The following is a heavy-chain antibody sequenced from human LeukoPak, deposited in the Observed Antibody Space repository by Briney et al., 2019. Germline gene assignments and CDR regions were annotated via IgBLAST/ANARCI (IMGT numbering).Heavy chain of an antibody. CDR1: GYTFTSYD. J-gene: IGHJ4*02. V-gene: IGHV1-8*01. D-gene: IGHD3-9*01. CDR3: ARMGFHYDILTGYYTAPYDY. Sequence: GASVKVPCKASGYTFTSYDINWVRQATAQGLEWMGWMNPNSGNTGYAQKSQDRGTMTRNTSISTAYMELSSLGSEDTAVYYCARMGFHYDILTGYYTAPYDYWGQGTLVTVSS. CDR2: MNPNSGNT.